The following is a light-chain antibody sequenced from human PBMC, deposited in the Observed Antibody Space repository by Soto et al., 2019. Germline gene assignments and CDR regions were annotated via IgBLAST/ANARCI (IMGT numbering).Light chain of an antibody. Sequence: QSVLTQPASVSGAPGQRVTISCSGSASNIGAGYDVHWYQHLPGTAPKLLTHRDNNRPSGVPDRFSGSKSGTSDSLAITGLEVGDEDESFCQSDDINQGGRVIFGGGTKVTVL. V-gene: IGLV1-40*01. CDR2: RDN. J-gene: IGLJ2*01. CDR3: QSDDINQGGRVI. CDR1: ASNIGAGYD.